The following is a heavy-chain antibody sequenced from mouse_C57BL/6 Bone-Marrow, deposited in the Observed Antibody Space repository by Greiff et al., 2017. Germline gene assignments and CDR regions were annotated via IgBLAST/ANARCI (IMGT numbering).Heavy chain of an antibody. CDR3: ARSHYYYGSSYWFAY. CDR1: GFSLTSYA. Sequence: QVQLQQSGPGLVAPSQSLSITCTVSGFSLTSYAISWVRQPPGKGLEWLGVIWTGGGTNYNSALKSRLSISKDNSKSQVFLKMNSLQTDDTARYYCARSHYYYGSSYWFAYWGQGTLVTVSA. J-gene: IGHJ3*01. D-gene: IGHD1-1*01. V-gene: IGHV2-9-1*01. CDR2: IWTGGGT.